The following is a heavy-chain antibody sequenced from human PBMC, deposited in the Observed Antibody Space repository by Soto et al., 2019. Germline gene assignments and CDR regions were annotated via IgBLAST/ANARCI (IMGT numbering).Heavy chain of an antibody. CDR1: GFTFSSYA. Sequence: QVHLVESGGGVVQPGGSLRLSCAASGFTFSSYAIHWVRQAPGKGLEWVAIIWSDGSNKYYADSVKGRFSISRDNSKNTLFLQMDSLRAEDTAVYYCARGQLPAATTYFDFWGQGTLVIVSS. CDR2: IWSDGSNK. J-gene: IGHJ4*02. CDR3: ARGQLPAATTYFDF. D-gene: IGHD2-15*01. V-gene: IGHV3-33*01.